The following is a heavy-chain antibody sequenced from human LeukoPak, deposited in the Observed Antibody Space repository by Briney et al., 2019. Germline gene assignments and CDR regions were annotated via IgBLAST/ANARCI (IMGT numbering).Heavy chain of an antibody. Sequence: SETLSLTCAVYGASFSGYYWSWIRQPPGKGLEWIGEINHSGITNYNPSLKSRVTISVDTSKNQFSLKLTSVTAADTAIYYCADGNWFDPWGQGTLVTVSS. V-gene: IGHV4-34*01. CDR2: INHSGIT. J-gene: IGHJ5*02. CDR3: ADGNWFDP. CDR1: GASFSGYY.